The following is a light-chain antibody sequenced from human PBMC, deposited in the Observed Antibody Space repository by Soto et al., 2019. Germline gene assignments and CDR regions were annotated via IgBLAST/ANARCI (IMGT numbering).Light chain of an antibody. CDR3: ASYTRTTTLV. CDR2: DVN. J-gene: IGLJ2*01. CDR1: SSDVGGYNY. V-gene: IGLV2-14*01. Sequence: QSALTQPASVSGSPGQSITISCTGTSSDVGGYNYVSWYQQHPGKAPKLVIYDVNNRPSGISYRFSGSKSGNTASLTISGLQAEDEADYYCASYTRTTTLVFGGGTKVTVL.